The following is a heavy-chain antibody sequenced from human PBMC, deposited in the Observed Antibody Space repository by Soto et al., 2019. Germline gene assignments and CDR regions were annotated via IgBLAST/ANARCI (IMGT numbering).Heavy chain of an antibody. Sequence: GESLKISCKGSGYSFTSYWVGWVRQKPGKGLEWMGIIYSGDSDTRYSPSFQGQVTISADKSISTAYLQWSTLKASDTAIYYCARHLPINGTNWPGGMDVWGQGTTVTVSS. CDR3: ARHLPINGTNWPGGMDV. CDR1: GYSFTSYW. CDR2: IYSGDSDT. J-gene: IGHJ6*02. D-gene: IGHD1-7*01. V-gene: IGHV5-51*01.